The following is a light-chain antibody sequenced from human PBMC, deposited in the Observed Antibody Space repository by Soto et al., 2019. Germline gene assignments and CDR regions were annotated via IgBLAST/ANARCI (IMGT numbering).Light chain of an antibody. Sequence: DIQMTQSPSTLSASVGDRVTITCRASQSINWLAWYQQKPGKAPKLLIYEASSLLSGVPSRFSGSGSGTEFTLTISSLQPDDFADYYCQQYDSDSSTFGQGTKLDI. V-gene: IGKV1-5*03. J-gene: IGKJ2*01. CDR1: QSINW. CDR3: QQYDSDSST. CDR2: EAS.